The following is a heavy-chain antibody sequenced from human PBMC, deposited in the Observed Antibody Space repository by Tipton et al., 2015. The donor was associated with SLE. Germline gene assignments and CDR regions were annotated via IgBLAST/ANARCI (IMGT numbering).Heavy chain of an antibody. CDR3: ARATMYYYDSSGYSPYYFDY. CDR2: IYYSGST. CDR1: GGSISSHY. V-gene: IGHV4-30-4*08. Sequence: TLSLTCTVSGGSISSHYWSWIRQPPGKGLEWIGYIYYSGSTYYNPSLKSRVTISVDTSKNQFSLKLSSVTAADTAVYYCARATMYYYDSSGYSPYYFDYWGQGTLVTVSS. J-gene: IGHJ4*02. D-gene: IGHD3-22*01.